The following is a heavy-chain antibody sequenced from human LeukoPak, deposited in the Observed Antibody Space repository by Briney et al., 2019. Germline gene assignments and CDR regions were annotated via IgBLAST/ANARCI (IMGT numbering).Heavy chain of an antibody. CDR2: ISNSGNTI. Sequence: GGSLRLSCAASGFTFGDYYMAWIRQAPGKGLEWVSYISNSGNTIKDADSVRGRFTISRDNANNSLYLQMNSLRAEDTAVYYCARRRDFIDYWGQGTLVTVSS. CDR3: ARRRDFIDY. V-gene: IGHV3-11*01. D-gene: IGHD3/OR15-3a*01. CDR1: GFTFGDYY. J-gene: IGHJ4*02.